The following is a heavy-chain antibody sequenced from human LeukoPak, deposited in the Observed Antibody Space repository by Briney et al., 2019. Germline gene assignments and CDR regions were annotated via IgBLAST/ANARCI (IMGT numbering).Heavy chain of an antibody. V-gene: IGHV4-31*03. CDR3: ARVKTYYFDY. CDR2: IYYSGST. CDR1: GGSISSGGYY. J-gene: IGHJ4*02. Sequence: SETLSLTCTVSGGSISSGGYYWSWIRQHPGEGLEWIGYIYYSGSTYYNPSLKSRVTISVDTSKSQFSLKLSSVTAADTAVYYCARVKTYYFDYWGQGTLVTVSS.